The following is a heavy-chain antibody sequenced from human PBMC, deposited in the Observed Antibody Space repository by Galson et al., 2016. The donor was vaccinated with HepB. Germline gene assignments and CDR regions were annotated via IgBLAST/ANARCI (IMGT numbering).Heavy chain of an antibody. CDR1: GYTFTAYF. J-gene: IGHJ4*02. CDR2: INPRGSGT. V-gene: IGHV1-2*02. Sequence: SVKVSCTASGYTFTAYFIHWVRQAPGKGLEWMGWINPRGSGTNYAQKFKGRVTMTRDKSISTVYMQLSRLTSDDTAVYFCVRGDSSPSVYWGQGTLVTVSS. CDR3: VRGDSSPSVY. D-gene: IGHD6-6*01.